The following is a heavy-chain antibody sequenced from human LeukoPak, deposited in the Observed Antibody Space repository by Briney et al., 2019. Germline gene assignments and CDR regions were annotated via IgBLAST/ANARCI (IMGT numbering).Heavy chain of an antibody. CDR1: GYSFTNHW. J-gene: IGHJ3*02. CDR2: IYPGDSST. CDR3: ARGAAAAGQNAFDI. D-gene: IGHD6-13*01. V-gene: IGHV5-51*01. Sequence: GESLKISCQGSGYSFTNHWIAWVRQMPGKGLEWMGIIYPGDSSTTYSPSFQGQVTISADKSISTAYLQWSSLKASDTAIYYCARGAAAAGQNAFDIWGLGTTVTVSS.